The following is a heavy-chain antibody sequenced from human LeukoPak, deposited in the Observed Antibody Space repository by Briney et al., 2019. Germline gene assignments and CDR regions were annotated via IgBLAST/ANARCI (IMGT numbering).Heavy chain of an antibody. CDR2: IDDSGTT. CDR3: ARGSVVVADENWFDP. J-gene: IGHJ5*02. Sequence: SETLSLTCTVSGASISSSYWTWIRQTPEKGLEWIGYIDDSGTTNYNPSLKSRVTISVDTSKNQFSLRLSSVTAADTAVYYCARGSVVVADENWFDPWGQGTLVTVSS. D-gene: IGHD2-15*01. V-gene: IGHV4-59*08. CDR1: GASISSSY.